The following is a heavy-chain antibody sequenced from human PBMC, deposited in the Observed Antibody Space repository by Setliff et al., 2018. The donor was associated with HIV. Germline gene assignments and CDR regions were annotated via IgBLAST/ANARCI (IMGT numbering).Heavy chain of an antibody. D-gene: IGHD2-21*02. CDR2: IHSSGST. CDR1: GGSVNDFY. V-gene: IGHV4-4*09. CDR3: ATIDYSGGNFLAY. Sequence: PSETLSLTCTVSGGSVNDFYCNWIRQPPGKGPEWIGYIHSSGSTIYNPSLKSRITISLDTSKEQFSLELSSATAADTAVYYCATIDYSGGNFLAYWGQGSLVTVSS. J-gene: IGHJ4*02.